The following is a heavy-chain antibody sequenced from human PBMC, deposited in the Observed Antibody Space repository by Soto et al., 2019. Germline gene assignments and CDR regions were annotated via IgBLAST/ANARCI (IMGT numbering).Heavy chain of an antibody. Sequence: GGSQRLSCTASGFTFSDYGMSWSRQAPGKGLEWLGFVRRKANGGTTEYAASVKGRFTISRDDSKSIAYLQMDSLKTDDTAVYYCTRIGDYSKGGPWDQGTLVTVSS. CDR1: GFTFSDYG. CDR2: VRRKANGGTT. V-gene: IGHV3-49*03. J-gene: IGHJ5*02. D-gene: IGHD4-4*01. CDR3: TRIGDYSKGGP.